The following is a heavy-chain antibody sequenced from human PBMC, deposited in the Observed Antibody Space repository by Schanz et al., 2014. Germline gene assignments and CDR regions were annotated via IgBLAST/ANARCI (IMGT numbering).Heavy chain of an antibody. CDR2: ISNSGTYT. J-gene: IGHJ6*02. CDR3: ASVIMVAGNHRDGRDV. D-gene: IGHD6-19*01. CDR1: GFTFSDYY. Sequence: QVHLVASGGGVVQPGRSLRLSCAASGFTFSDYYMTWMRQAPGKGLEWISYISNSGTYTKYADSVKGRFVISRDNARSSLYLQMSSLRDGDTAVYYCASVIMVAGNHRDGRDVWGQGTTVIVSS. V-gene: IGHV3-11*05.